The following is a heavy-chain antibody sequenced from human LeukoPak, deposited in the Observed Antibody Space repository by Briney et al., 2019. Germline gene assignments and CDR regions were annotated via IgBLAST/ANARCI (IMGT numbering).Heavy chain of an antibody. V-gene: IGHV3-30*02. CDR1: GSTFSSYG. Sequence: QSGGSLRLSCAASGSTFSSYGMHWVRQAPGKGLEWVAFTRYDGSNKYYADSVKGRFTISRDNSKNTLYLQMNSLRAEDTAVYYCAKDPEGSGWNYYFDYWGQGTLVTVSS. D-gene: IGHD6-19*01. CDR2: TRYDGSNK. CDR3: AKDPEGSGWNYYFDY. J-gene: IGHJ4*02.